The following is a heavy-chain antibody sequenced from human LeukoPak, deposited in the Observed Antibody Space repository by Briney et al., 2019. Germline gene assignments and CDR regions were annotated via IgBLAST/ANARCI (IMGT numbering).Heavy chain of an antibody. CDR1: GFTFSSYN. CDR2: ISSSSTYI. Sequence: GGSLRLSCAASGFTFSSYNMNWVRQAPGKGLEWVSSISSSSTYIYYVDSVKGRFTISRDSAKNSLYLRMNGLRAEDTAVYYCARDRDSYGSGRTGFDPWGQGTLVTVSS. D-gene: IGHD3-10*01. CDR3: ARDRDSYGSGRTGFDP. J-gene: IGHJ5*02. V-gene: IGHV3-21*01.